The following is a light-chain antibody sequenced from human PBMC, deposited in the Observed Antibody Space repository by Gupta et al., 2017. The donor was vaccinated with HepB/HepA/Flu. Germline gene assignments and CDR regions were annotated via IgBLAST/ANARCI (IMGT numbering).Light chain of an antibody. J-gene: IGLJ2*01. CDR2: TNN. V-gene: IGLV1-44*01. CDR1: TSNIGSNS. CDR3: AARDDSLNGHVV. Sequence: SVLPQPPSASGTPGPRVTISCSGSTSNIGSNSVNWYQQLPGMAPKLLIYTNNQRPSGVPDRFSGSKSGTSASLAISGLQSEDEADYYCAARDDSLNGHVVFGGGTKLTVL.